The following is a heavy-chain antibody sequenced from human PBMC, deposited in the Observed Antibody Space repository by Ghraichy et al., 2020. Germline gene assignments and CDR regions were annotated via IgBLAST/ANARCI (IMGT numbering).Heavy chain of an antibody. CDR1: GFTFSSYS. Sequence: GGSLRLSCAASGFTFSSYSMNWVRQAPGKGLEWVSYISSSSSTIYYADSVKGRFTISRDNAKNSLYLHMNSLRDEDTAVYYCARDRCSGGSCYWFDPWGQGTLVTVSS. J-gene: IGHJ5*02. CDR2: ISSSSSTI. CDR3: ARDRCSGGSCYWFDP. V-gene: IGHV3-48*02. D-gene: IGHD2-15*01.